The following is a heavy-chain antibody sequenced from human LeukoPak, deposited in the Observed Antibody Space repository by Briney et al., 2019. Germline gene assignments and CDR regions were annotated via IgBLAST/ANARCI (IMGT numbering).Heavy chain of an antibody. CDR3: ARDHQGAYCGGDCYSINWFDP. Sequence: ASVKVSCKASGYTFTSYGISWVRQAPGQGLEWMGWISAYNGNTNYAQKLQGRVTMTTDTSTSTAYMELRSLRSDDTAAYYCARDHQGAYCGGDCYSINWFDPWGQGTLVTVSS. D-gene: IGHD2-21*02. CDR2: ISAYNGNT. J-gene: IGHJ5*02. CDR1: GYTFTSYG. V-gene: IGHV1-18*01.